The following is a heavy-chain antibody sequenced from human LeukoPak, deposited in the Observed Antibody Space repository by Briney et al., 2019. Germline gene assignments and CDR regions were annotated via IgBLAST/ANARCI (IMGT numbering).Heavy chain of an antibody. D-gene: IGHD3-22*01. J-gene: IGHJ4*02. Sequence: GGSLRLSCAASGFTFSSYAMSWVRQAPGKGLEWVSAISGSGGSTYYADSVKGRFTISRDNSKNTLYLQMNSLRAEDTAVYYCAKDRPNYYGSNGHYYKLNGDCWGQGTLVTVSS. CDR3: AKDRPNYYGSNGHYYKLNGDC. CDR1: GFTFSSYA. CDR2: ISGSGGST. V-gene: IGHV3-23*01.